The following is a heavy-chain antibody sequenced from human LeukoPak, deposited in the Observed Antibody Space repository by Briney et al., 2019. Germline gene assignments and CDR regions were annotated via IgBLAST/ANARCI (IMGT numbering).Heavy chain of an antibody. J-gene: IGHJ4*02. D-gene: IGHD6-13*01. V-gene: IGHV1-2*02. CDR3: ARDHGYMKIQDY. CDR2: INPNSGGT. CDR1: GYTFTGYY. Sequence: VASVKVSCKASGYTFTGYYMHWVRQAPGQGLEWMGWINPNSGGTNYAQKFQGRVTMTRDTSISTAYMELSRLRSDDTAVYYCARDHGYMKIQDYWGQGTLVTVSS.